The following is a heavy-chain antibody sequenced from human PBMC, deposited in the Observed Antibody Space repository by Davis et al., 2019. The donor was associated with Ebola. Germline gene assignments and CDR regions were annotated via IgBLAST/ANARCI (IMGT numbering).Heavy chain of an antibody. D-gene: IGHD3-3*01. J-gene: IGHJ4*02. Sequence: PGGSLRLSCAASGFTVSSNYMSWVRQAPGKGLEWVANIKQDGSEKYYVDSVKGRFTISRDNAKNSLYLQMNSLRAEDTAVYYCARDVATYYDFWSGYYTGWGQGTLVTVSS. CDR1: GFTVSSNY. CDR3: ARDVATYYDFWSGYYTG. CDR2: IKQDGSEK. V-gene: IGHV3-7*01.